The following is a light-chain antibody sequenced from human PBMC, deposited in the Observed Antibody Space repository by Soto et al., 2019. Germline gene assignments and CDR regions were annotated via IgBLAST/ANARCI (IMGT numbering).Light chain of an antibody. J-gene: IGKJ1*01. CDR2: AAS. CDR1: QGSRNA. V-gene: IGKV1-17*01. CDR3: RQSNTYPWT. Sequence: DIQMTQSPSSLSASVGDRVTITCRASQGSRNALDWFQQKPAKAPARLIYAASSWQSWVPSRFSGSGSGTEFNRTISSLQAEDFATYYWRQSNTYPWTFGQGTKVEIK.